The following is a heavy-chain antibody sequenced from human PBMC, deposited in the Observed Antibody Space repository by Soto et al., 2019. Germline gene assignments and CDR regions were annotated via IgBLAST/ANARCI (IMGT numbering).Heavy chain of an antibody. Sequence: PGGSLRLSGAASGFTFSSYWRSWVRQAPGKGLEWVANIKQDGSEKYYVDSVKGRFTISRDNAKNSLYLQMNSLRAEDTAVYYCAREVDNWFDPWGQGTLVTVSS. D-gene: IGHD2-2*01. J-gene: IGHJ5*02. CDR1: GFTFSSYW. CDR2: IKQDGSEK. V-gene: IGHV3-7*01. CDR3: AREVDNWFDP.